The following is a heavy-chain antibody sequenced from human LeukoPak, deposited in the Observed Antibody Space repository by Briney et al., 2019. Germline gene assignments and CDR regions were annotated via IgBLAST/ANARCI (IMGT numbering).Heavy chain of an antibody. V-gene: IGHV4-4*08. Sequence: GSLRLSCAASGFTFSSYTMSWVRQAPGKGLEWIGRIYTSGSTNYNPSLKSRVTISIDTSKNQFSLKLSSVTAADTAVYYCARVSFLEWLIRDWGQGTLVTVSS. CDR1: GFTFSSYT. D-gene: IGHD3-3*02. J-gene: IGHJ4*02. CDR2: IYTSGST. CDR3: ARVSFLEWLIRD.